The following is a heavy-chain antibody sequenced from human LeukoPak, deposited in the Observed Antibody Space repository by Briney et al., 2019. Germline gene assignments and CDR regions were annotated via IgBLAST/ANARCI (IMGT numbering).Heavy chain of an antibody. J-gene: IGHJ4*02. D-gene: IGHD3-22*01. CDR3: ARGSSYYDSSGPDY. Sequence: KTGGSLRLSCAASGFTFSSYSMNWVRQAPGKGLEWVSSISSSSSYIYYADSVKGRFTISRDNAKNSLYLQMNSLRAEDTAVYYCARGSSYYDSSGPDYWGQGTLVTVSS. CDR2: ISSSSSYI. V-gene: IGHV3-21*01. CDR1: GFTFSSYS.